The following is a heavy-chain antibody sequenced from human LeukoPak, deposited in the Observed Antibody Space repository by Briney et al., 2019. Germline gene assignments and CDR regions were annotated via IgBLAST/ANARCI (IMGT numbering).Heavy chain of an antibody. D-gene: IGHD2-15*01. V-gene: IGHV3-66*01. CDR3: AKVFRYCSGGSCYSTDYYYYGMDV. J-gene: IGHJ6*02. Sequence: GGSLRLSCAASGFIVSSNYMSWVRQAPGKGLEWVSIIYSGGSTYYADSVKGRFTISRDNSKNTLYLQMNSLRAEDTAVYYCAKVFRYCSGGSCYSTDYYYYGMDVWGQGTTVTVSS. CDR1: GFIVSSNY. CDR2: IYSGGST.